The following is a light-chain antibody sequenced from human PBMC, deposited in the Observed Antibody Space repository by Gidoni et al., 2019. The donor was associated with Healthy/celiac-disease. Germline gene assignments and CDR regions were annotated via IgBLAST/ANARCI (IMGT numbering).Light chain of an antibody. CDR2: KAS. Sequence: DNQMTQSPSTLSASVGDRVTITCRASQSISSWLAWYQQKPGKAPKLLIYKASSVESGVPSRFSGSGSGTEFTLTISSLQPDDFATYYCQQYNSYSPMYTFGQGTKLEIK. V-gene: IGKV1-5*03. J-gene: IGKJ2*01. CDR3: QQYNSYSPMYT. CDR1: QSISSW.